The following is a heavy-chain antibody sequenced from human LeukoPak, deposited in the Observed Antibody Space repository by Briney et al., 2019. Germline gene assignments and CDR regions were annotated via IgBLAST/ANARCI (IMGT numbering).Heavy chain of an antibody. V-gene: IGHV3-66*01. Sequence: GGSLRLSCAASGFTFSTNYMSWVRQAPGKGLEWVSVIYSGGSTYYADSVKGRLTISRDNSKNTLYLQMSSLRVEDTAVYFCARVGKAAAGSGPFDYWGQGTLVTVSS. D-gene: IGHD6-13*01. CDR2: IYSGGST. CDR1: GFTFSTNY. CDR3: ARVGKAAAGSGPFDY. J-gene: IGHJ4*02.